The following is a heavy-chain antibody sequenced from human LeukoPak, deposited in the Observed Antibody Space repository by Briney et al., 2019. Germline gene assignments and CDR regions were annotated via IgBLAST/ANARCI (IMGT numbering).Heavy chain of an antibody. CDR2: IYPRDGST. CDR3: ARDQEGFDY. CDR1: GYTFTSNY. Sequence: GASVKVSCTASGYTFTSNYIHWVRQAPGQGIEWMGMIYPRDGSTSYAQKFQGRVTVTRDTSTSTVHMELSGLRSEDTAVYYCARDQEGFDYWGQGTLVTVSS. V-gene: IGHV1-46*01. J-gene: IGHJ4*02.